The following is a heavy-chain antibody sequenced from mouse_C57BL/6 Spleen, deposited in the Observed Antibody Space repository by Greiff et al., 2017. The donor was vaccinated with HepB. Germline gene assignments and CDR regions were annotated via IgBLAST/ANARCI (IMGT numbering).Heavy chain of an antibody. CDR3: ARHGNLLYYAMDY. V-gene: IGHV5-17*01. D-gene: IGHD2-1*01. J-gene: IGHJ4*01. CDR2: ISSGSSTI. CDR1: GFTFSDYG. Sequence: EVKLVESGGGLVKPGGSLKLSCAASGFTFSDYGMHWVRQAPEKGLEWVAYISSGSSTIYYADTVKGRFTISRDNAKNTLFLQMTSLRSEDTAMYYCARHGNLLYYAMDYWGQGTSVTVSS.